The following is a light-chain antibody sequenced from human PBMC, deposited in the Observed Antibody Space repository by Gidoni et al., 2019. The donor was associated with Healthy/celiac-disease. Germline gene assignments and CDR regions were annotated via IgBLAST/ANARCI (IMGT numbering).Light chain of an antibody. CDR3: QSYDSSLSGWGV. V-gene: IGLV1-40*01. Sequence: QSLLTPPPSVPGAPGPRVTIPCTGSISNIGAGYEVHWYQPLPATAPKLLIYGNSNRPSGVPDRFSGSKSGTSAYLAITGLQAEDEADYDCQSYDSSLSGWGVFGGGTKLTVL. CDR1: ISNIGAGYE. J-gene: IGLJ3*02. CDR2: GNS.